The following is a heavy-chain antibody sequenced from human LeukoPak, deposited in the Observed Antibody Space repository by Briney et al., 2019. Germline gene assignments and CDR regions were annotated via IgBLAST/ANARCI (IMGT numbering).Heavy chain of an antibody. V-gene: IGHV1-18*01. Sequence: ASVKVSCKASGYTFTSYGISWVRQAPGQGLEWMGWISAYNGNTNYAQKLQGRVTMTTDTSTSTAYMELRSLRSDDTVVYYCARDLGYYYDSSGFSDVFDIWGQGTMVTVSS. CDR1: GYTFTSYG. CDR3: ARDLGYYYDSSGFSDVFDI. CDR2: ISAYNGNT. D-gene: IGHD3-22*01. J-gene: IGHJ3*02.